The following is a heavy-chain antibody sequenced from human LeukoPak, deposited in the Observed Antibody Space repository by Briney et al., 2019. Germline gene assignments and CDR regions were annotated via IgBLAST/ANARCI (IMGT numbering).Heavy chain of an antibody. J-gene: IGHJ4*02. CDR1: GFTFSSHW. CDR2: IKQDGSEK. D-gene: IGHD2-15*01. CDR3: ARSDSGDYFDY. V-gene: IGHV3-7*01. Sequence: GGSLRLSCAASGFTFSSHWMSWVRQAPGKGLEWVANIKQDGSEKYYVDSVKGRFTISRDNAKNSLYLQMNSLRAEDTAVYYCARSDSGDYFDYWGQGTLVTVSS.